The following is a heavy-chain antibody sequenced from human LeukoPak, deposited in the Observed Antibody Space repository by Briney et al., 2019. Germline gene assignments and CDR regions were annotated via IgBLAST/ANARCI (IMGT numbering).Heavy chain of an antibody. J-gene: IGHJ4*02. CDR1: GFTFSSYG. Sequence: GRSLRLSCAASGFTFSSYGMHWVRQAPGKGLEWVAVISYDGSNNYYADSVKGRFTISRDNSKNTLYLQMNSLRAEDTAVYYCAKERGGVVVVAATHGEHYFDYWGQGTLVTVSS. V-gene: IGHV3-30*18. CDR3: AKERGGVVVVAATHGEHYFDY. CDR2: ISYDGSNN. D-gene: IGHD2-15*01.